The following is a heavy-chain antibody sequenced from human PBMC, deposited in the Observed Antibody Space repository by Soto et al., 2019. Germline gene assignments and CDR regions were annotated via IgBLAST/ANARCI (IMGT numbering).Heavy chain of an antibody. Sequence: SETLSLTCTVSGGSISSYYWSWIRQPPGKGLEWIGYIYYSGSTNYNPSLKSRVTISVDTSKNQFPLKLSSVTAADTAVYYCAREAGRDSSGYYYSRYYFDYWGQGTLVTVSS. CDR1: GGSISSYY. CDR2: IYYSGST. CDR3: AREAGRDSSGYYYSRYYFDY. J-gene: IGHJ4*02. V-gene: IGHV4-59*01. D-gene: IGHD3-22*01.